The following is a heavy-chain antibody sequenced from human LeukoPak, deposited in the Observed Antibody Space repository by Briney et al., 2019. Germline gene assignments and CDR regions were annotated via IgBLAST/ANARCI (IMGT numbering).Heavy chain of an antibody. D-gene: IGHD5-12*01. J-gene: IGHJ3*02. Sequence: GGSLRLSCAASGFTISKAWMSWVRQAPGQGLEWVGRIKTKTDGVTTDYAAPVKGRFTISRDDSKNTVYLQMNGLKTEDTAVYFCTGFETSGPDAFDIWGRGTMVTVSS. CDR2: IKTKTDGVTT. CDR1: GFTISKAW. CDR3: TGFETSGPDAFDI. V-gene: IGHV3-15*01.